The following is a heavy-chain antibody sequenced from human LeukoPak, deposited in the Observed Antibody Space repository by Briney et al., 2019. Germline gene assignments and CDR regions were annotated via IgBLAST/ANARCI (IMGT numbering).Heavy chain of an antibody. Sequence: GGSLRLSCAASGFTFSSSDIHWVRQATGKGLGWVSAIGTAGDTYYQGSVKGRFTISRENAKNSLYLQMNSLRAGDTAVYYCAREVVGTALGAFDIWGQGTMVTVSS. V-gene: IGHV3-13*01. CDR2: IGTAGDT. CDR3: AREVVGTALGAFDI. J-gene: IGHJ3*02. CDR1: GFTFSSSD. D-gene: IGHD1-26*01.